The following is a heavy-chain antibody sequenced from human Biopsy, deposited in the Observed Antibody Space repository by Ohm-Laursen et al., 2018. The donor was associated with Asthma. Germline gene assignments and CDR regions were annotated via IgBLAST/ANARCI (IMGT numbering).Heavy chain of an antibody. V-gene: IGHV3-30-3*01. CDR2: ISYDGSNK. Sequence: SLRLSCTASGFTFSSYAMHWVRQAPGKGLEWVAVISYDGSNKYYTDSVKGRFTISRDNSKNTLYLQMNSLRAEDTAVYYYAKDRDYDILTGPPGFDYWGQGTLVTVSS. CDR1: GFTFSSYA. D-gene: IGHD3-9*01. J-gene: IGHJ4*02. CDR3: AKDRDYDILTGPPGFDY.